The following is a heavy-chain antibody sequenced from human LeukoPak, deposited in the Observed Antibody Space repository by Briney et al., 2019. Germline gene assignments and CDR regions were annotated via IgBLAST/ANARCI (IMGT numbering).Heavy chain of an antibody. D-gene: IGHD3-22*01. CDR3: ARDSGGADYYDSSGYFFFDY. CDR1: GGSISSSSYY. V-gene: IGHV4-39*07. CDR2: IYYSGST. Sequence: PSETLSLTCTVSGGSISSSSYYWGWIRQPPGKGLEWIGSIYYSGSTYYNPSLKSRVTISVDTSKNQFSLKLSSVTAADTAVYYCARDSGGADYYDSSGYFFFDYWGQGTLVTVSS. J-gene: IGHJ4*02.